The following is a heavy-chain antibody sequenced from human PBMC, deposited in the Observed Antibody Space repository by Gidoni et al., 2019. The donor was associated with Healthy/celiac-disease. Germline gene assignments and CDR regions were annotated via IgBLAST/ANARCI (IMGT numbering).Heavy chain of an antibody. J-gene: IGHJ4*02. CDR1: GYTFTSYG. Sequence: QVQLVQSGAEVQKPGASVKVSCKASGYTFTSYGISWVRQAPGQGLEWMGWISAYNGNTNYAQKLQGRVTMTTDTSTSTADMELRSLRSDDTAVDYCARNPIMITFGGPFDYWGQGTLVTVSS. D-gene: IGHD3-16*01. CDR3: ARNPIMITFGGPFDY. V-gene: IGHV1-18*01. CDR2: ISAYNGNT.